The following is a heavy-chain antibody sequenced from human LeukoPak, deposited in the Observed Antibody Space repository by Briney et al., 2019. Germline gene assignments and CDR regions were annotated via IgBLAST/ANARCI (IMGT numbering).Heavy chain of an antibody. CDR1: GYTFTGYY. J-gene: IGHJ3*02. Sequence: ASVKVSCKASGYTFTGYYMHWVRQAPGHGLEWMGWINPNSGGTNYAQKFQGRVTMTRDTSISTAYMELSRLRSDDTAVYYCARVKGAKSGYDSAFDIWGQGTMVTVSS. D-gene: IGHD5-12*01. CDR3: ARVKGAKSGYDSAFDI. CDR2: INPNSGGT. V-gene: IGHV1-2*02.